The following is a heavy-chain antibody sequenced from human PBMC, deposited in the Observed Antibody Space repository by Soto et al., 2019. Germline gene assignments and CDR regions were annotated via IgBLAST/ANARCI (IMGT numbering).Heavy chain of an antibody. CDR1: GFTFSSYA. D-gene: IGHD3-16*02. CDR2: ISYDGSNK. Sequence: GGSLRLSCAASGFTFSSYAMHWVRQAPGKGLEWVAVISYDGSNKYYADSVKGRFTISRDNSKNTLYLQMNSLRAEDTAVYYCAREGGDVWGSYRQYFDYWGQGTLVTVSS. V-gene: IGHV3-30-3*01. J-gene: IGHJ4*02. CDR3: AREGGDVWGSYRQYFDY.